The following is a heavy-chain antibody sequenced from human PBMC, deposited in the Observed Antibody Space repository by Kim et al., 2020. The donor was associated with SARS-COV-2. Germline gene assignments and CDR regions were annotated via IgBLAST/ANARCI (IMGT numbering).Heavy chain of an antibody. Sequence: GGSLRLSCVASGFVFHNFAMSWVRQAPGKGLEWVATVSDVPATTYYADSVKGRFTISRDNSKNTVHLQLDSLRAEDTAMYFCAKDRSWIVKIDQNAFDV. J-gene: IGHJ3*01. CDR3: AKDRSWIVKIDQNAFDV. CDR1: GFVFHNFA. CDR2: VSDVPATT. V-gene: IGHV3-23*01. D-gene: IGHD1-26*01.